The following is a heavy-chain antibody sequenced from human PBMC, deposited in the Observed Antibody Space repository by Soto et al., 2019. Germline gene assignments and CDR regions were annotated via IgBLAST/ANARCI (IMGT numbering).Heavy chain of an antibody. V-gene: IGHV4-30-4*01. CDR3: ARALWVEPELYYYGMDV. Sequence: SETLSLTCTVSGDSISSADYYWSWIRQTPGKGLEWIGHIFYSGTTYYNPSLKSRLTISVDTSKNHFSLRLTSVTAADTDVYYCARALWVEPELYYYGMDVWGQGTTVTVSS. CDR1: GDSISSADYY. CDR2: IFYSGTT. J-gene: IGHJ6*02. D-gene: IGHD1-1*01.